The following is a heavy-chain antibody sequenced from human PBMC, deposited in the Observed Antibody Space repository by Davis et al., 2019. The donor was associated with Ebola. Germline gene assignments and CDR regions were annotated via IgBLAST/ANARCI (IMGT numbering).Heavy chain of an antibody. D-gene: IGHD2-2*01. CDR2: IKPDGSFR. CDR3: AKHGTPTAI. J-gene: IGHJ4*02. CDR1: AFSFTTHC. V-gene: IGHV3-7*03. Sequence: GESLKISCAASAFSFTTHCMSWVRQAPGKGLELVANIKPDGSFRDYLGAVRGRFTISRDNAKNSLDLQMNTLRAEDTAVYFCAKHGTPTAIGGQGTLVTVSS.